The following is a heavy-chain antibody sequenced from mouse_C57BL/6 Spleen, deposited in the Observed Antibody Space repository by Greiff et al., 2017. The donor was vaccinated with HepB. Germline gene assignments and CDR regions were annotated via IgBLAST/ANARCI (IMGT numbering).Heavy chain of an antibody. D-gene: IGHD2-3*01. CDR2: INPNNGGT. CDR1: GYTFTDYN. J-gene: IGHJ4*01. V-gene: IGHV1-22*01. Sequence: VQLQQSGPELVKPGASVKMSCKASGYTFTDYNMHWVKQSHGKSLEWIGYINPNNGGTSYNQKFKGKATLTVNKSSSTAYMELRSLTSEDSAVYYCARFSDGYFGAMDYWGQGTSVTVSS. CDR3: ARFSDGYFGAMDY.